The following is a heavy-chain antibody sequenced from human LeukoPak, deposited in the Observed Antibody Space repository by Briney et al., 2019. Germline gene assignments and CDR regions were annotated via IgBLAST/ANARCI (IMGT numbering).Heavy chain of an antibody. V-gene: IGHV4-39*01. D-gene: IGHD2-21*02. J-gene: IGHJ4*02. CDR2: IYYGGST. CDR3: ARVSAGDLNGVDY. Sequence: PSETLSLTCTVSGGSISSSSYYWGWIRQPPGKGLEWIGSIYYGGSTYYNPSLKSRVTISVDTSKNQFSLKLSSVTAADTAVYYCARVSAGDLNGVDYWGQGTLVTVSS. CDR1: GGSISSSSYY.